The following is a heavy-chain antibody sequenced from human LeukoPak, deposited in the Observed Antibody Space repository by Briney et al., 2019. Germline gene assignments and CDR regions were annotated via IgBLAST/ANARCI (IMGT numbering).Heavy chain of an antibody. D-gene: IGHD1-26*01. CDR3: ARERVGAHDY. CDR2: INPNSGGT. J-gene: IGHJ4*02. Sequence: ASVKVSCKASGYTFTVYYMHWVRQAPGQGLEWMGWINPNSGGTNYAQKFQGRVTMTRDTSINTAYMELSRLRSDDTAVYYCARERVGAHDYWGQGTLVTVSS. CDR1: GYTFTVYY. V-gene: IGHV1-2*02.